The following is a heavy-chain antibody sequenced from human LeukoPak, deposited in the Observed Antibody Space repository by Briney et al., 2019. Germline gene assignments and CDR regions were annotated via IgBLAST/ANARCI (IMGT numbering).Heavy chain of an antibody. Sequence: PSETLSLTCAVYGGSFSGCYWSWIRQPPGKGLEWIGEISHSGSTNYNPSLKSRVTISVDTSKNQFSLKLSSVTAADTAVYHCARKEVTTVPTDYFDSWGQGTLVTVSS. J-gene: IGHJ4*02. D-gene: IGHD4-17*01. CDR1: GGSFSGCY. V-gene: IGHV4-34*01. CDR2: ISHSGST. CDR3: ARKEVTTVPTDYFDS.